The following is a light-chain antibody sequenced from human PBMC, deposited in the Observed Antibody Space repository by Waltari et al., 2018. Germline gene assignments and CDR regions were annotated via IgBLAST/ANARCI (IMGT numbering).Light chain of an antibody. V-gene: IGKV3-20*01. J-gene: IGKJ3*01. CDR2: GAS. CDR3: QYYGSSAS. CDR1: QRVNSNY. Sequence: DIVLTQSPGTLSLSPGERGTLSCRASQRVNSNYLARYQHKPGQAPRLLIYGASSRATGIPDRFSGSGSGTDFTLTISRLEPEDFAVYYCQYYGSSASFGPGTKVDI.